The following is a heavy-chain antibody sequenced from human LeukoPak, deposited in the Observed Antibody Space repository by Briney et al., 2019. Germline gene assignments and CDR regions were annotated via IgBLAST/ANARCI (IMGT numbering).Heavy chain of an antibody. CDR3: ARATSGIAAAGQLYFDY. J-gene: IGHJ4*02. Sequence: KPSETLSLTCAVSGGSISSYYWSWIRQPPGKGLEWIGYIYYSGSTNYNPSLKSRVTISVDTSKNQFSLKLSSVTAADTAVYYCARATSGIAAAGQLYFDYWGQGTLVTVSS. CDR1: GGSISSYY. CDR2: IYYSGST. D-gene: IGHD6-13*01. V-gene: IGHV4-59*01.